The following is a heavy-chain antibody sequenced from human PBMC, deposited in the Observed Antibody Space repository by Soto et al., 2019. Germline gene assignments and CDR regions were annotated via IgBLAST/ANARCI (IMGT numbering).Heavy chain of an antibody. D-gene: IGHD1-1*01. CDR3: VRDGTKTLRDWFDP. V-gene: IGHV4-4*07. Sequence: SETLSPTCTVSGASISGFYWSWIRKSAGKGLEWIGRIYATGTTDYNPSLKSRVMMSVDTSKKQFSLKLRSVTAADTAVYYCVRDGTKTLRDWFDPWGQGISVTVSS. CDR2: IYATGTT. CDR1: GASISGFY. J-gene: IGHJ5*02.